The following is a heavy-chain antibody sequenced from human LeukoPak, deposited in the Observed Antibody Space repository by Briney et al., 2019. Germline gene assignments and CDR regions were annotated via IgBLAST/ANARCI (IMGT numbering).Heavy chain of an antibody. D-gene: IGHD4-17*01. CDR2: IYYSGST. V-gene: IGHV4-61*01. J-gene: IGHJ4*02. CDR1: GYSISSGYC. Sequence: SSETLSLTCAVSGYSISSGYCWGWIRQPPGKGLEWIGYIYYSGSTNYNPSLKSRVTISVDTSKNQFSLKLSSVTAADTAVYYCARDDGDSTMGYYFDYWGQGTLVTVSS. CDR3: ARDDGDSTMGYYFDY.